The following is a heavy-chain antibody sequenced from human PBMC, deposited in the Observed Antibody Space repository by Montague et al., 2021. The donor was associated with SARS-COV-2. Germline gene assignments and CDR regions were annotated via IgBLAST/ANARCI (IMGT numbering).Heavy chain of an antibody. CDR2: IYYSGST. Sequence: SETLSLTCTVSGGSISSYHHYWGWIRQPPGKGLEWIASIYYSGSTYFNPSLKSRVAISIDTSKNQFSLKLSSVTAADTAVHYCARRPYYYDSSGQFDPWGQGVLVTVSS. CDR3: ARRPYYYDSSGQFDP. V-gene: IGHV4-39*07. CDR1: GGSISSYHHY. J-gene: IGHJ5*02. D-gene: IGHD3-22*01.